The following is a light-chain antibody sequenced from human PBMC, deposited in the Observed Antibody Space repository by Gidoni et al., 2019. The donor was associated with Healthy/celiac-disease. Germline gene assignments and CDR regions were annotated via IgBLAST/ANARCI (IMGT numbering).Light chain of an antibody. CDR2: DNN. Sequence: QSVLTQPPSVSAAPGQKVTISCSGSSSNIGNNYVSWYQQLPGTAPKLLIYDNNKPPSGIPDRFSGSKSGTSATLGITGLQTGDEADYYCGTWDSSLSAYVFGTGTKVTVL. CDR1: SSNIGNNY. CDR3: GTWDSSLSAYV. V-gene: IGLV1-51*01. J-gene: IGLJ1*01.